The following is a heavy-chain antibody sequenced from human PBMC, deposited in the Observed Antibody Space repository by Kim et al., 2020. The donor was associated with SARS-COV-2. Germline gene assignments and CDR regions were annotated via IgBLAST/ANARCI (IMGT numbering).Heavy chain of an antibody. D-gene: IGHD2-15*01. Sequence: GGSLRLSCAASGFTFSSYSMNWVRQAPGKGLEWVSSISSSSSYIYYADSVKGRFTISRDNAKNSLYLQMNSLRAEDTAVYYCARVRVTNTETSPVVVKRPYYYYGMDVWGQGTTVTVSS. CDR1: GFTFSSYS. CDR3: ARVRVTNTETSPVVVKRPYYYYGMDV. V-gene: IGHV3-21*01. J-gene: IGHJ6*02. CDR2: ISSSSSYI.